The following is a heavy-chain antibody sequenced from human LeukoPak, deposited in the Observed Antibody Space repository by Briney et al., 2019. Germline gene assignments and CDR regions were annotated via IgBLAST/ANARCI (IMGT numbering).Heavy chain of an antibody. J-gene: IGHJ4*02. V-gene: IGHV4-34*01. Sequence: SETLSLTGAVYGGSFTGYYWSWIRQPPGKGLEWIGEINHSGSTNYNPSLKSRVTISVDTSKNQFSLKLSSVTAADTAVYYCARGPEYYFDYWGQGTLVTVSS. CDR1: GGSFTGYY. CDR3: ARGPEYYFDY. CDR2: INHSGST.